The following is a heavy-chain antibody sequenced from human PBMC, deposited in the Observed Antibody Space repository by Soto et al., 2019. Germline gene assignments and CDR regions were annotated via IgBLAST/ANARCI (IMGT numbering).Heavy chain of an antibody. CDR3: ARAPPRRPYIWGSYRSGKEYYFDY. D-gene: IGHD3-16*02. Sequence: GGSLRLSCAASGFTFSSYSMNWVRQAPGKGLEWVSYISSSSSTIYYADSVKGRFTISRDNAKNSLYLQMNSLRAEDTAVYYCARAPPRRPYIWGSYRSGKEYYFDYWGQGTLVTVSS. J-gene: IGHJ4*02. V-gene: IGHV3-48*01. CDR2: ISSSSSTI. CDR1: GFTFSSYS.